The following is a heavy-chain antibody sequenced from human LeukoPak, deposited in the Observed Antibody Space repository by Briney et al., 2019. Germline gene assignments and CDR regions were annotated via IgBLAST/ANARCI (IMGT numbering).Heavy chain of an antibody. CDR3: AKDRSDYSNYALGVLDY. J-gene: IGHJ4*02. V-gene: IGHV3-53*05. CDR1: GFTVSSNY. CDR2: IYSGGST. D-gene: IGHD4-11*01. Sequence: GGSLRLSCVASGFTVSSNYMSWVRQAPGKGLEWVSVIYSGGSTYYADSVKGRFTISRDNSKNTLYLQMNSLRAEDTAVYYCAKDRSDYSNYALGVLDYWGQGTLVTVSS.